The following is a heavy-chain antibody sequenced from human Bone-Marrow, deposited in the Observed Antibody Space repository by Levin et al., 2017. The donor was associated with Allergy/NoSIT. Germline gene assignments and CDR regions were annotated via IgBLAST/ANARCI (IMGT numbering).Heavy chain of an antibody. V-gene: IGHV1-2*06. CDR2: INPNSGGT. Sequence: ASVKVSCKASGYTFTGYYMHWVRQAPGQGLEWMGRINPNSGGTNYAQKFQGRVTMTRDTSISTAYMELSRLRSDDTAVYYCAREAIVVVPAAMSSGGGFDPWGQGTLVTVSS. CDR3: AREAIVVVPAAMSSGGGFDP. CDR1: GYTFTGYY. J-gene: IGHJ5*02. D-gene: IGHD2-2*01.